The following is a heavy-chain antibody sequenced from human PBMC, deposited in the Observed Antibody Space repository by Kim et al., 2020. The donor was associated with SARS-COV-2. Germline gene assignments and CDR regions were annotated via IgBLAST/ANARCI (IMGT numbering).Heavy chain of an antibody. D-gene: IGHD4-4*01. CDR1: GGTFSSYA. CDR2: IIPILGIA. V-gene: IGHV1-69*04. Sequence: SVKVSCKASGGTFSSYAISWVRQAPGQGLEWMGRIIPILGIANYAQKFQGRVTITADKSTSTAYMELSSLRSEDPAVYYCAREEMTYSYYYGMDVWGQG. J-gene: IGHJ6*02. CDR3: AREEMTYSYYYGMDV.